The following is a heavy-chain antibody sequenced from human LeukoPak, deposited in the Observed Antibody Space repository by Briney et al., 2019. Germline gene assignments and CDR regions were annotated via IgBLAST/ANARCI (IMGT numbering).Heavy chain of an antibody. Sequence: KPSETLSLTCTVSGYSIRSDYYWGWFRQPPGKGLEWIGSVYHSGTTYYNLSLKSQVTISVDTSKSQFSLKLTSVTAADTAVYYCAKIVRATHAPRYYYYMDVWGKGTTVIVSS. CDR2: VYHSGTT. CDR1: GYSIRSDYY. V-gene: IGHV4-38-2*02. CDR3: AKIVRATHAPRYYYYMDV. J-gene: IGHJ6*03. D-gene: IGHD1-26*01.